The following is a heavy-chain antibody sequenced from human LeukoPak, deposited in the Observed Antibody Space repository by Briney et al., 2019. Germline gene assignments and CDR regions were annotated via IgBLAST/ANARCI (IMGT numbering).Heavy chain of an antibody. CDR3: ARHGIAVADTRSGDAFDM. CDR2: IYYSGST. D-gene: IGHD6-19*01. CDR1: GGSISSGDYY. Sequence: SETLSLTCTVSGGSISSGDYYWSWIRQPPGKGLEWIGYIYYSGSTNSNPSLKSRVTISVDTSKKQFSLKLSSVTAADTAVYYCARHGIAVADTRSGDAFDMWGQGTMVTVSS. J-gene: IGHJ3*02. V-gene: IGHV4-30-4*08.